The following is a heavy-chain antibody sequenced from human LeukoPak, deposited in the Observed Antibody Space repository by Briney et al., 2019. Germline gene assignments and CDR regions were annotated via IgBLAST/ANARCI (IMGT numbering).Heavy chain of an antibody. D-gene: IGHD1-7*01. CDR1: GYTFTSYG. V-gene: IGHV1-18*01. CDR2: ISAYNGNT. J-gene: IGHJ6*02. Sequence: ASVKVSCKASGYTFTSYGISWVRQAPGQGLEWMGWISAYNGNTNYAQKLQGRVTMTTDTSTSTAYVELRSLRSDNTAVYYCARGAGTFSTEGYYYYYYGMDVWGQGTTVTVSS. CDR3: ARGAGTFSTEGYYYYYYGMDV.